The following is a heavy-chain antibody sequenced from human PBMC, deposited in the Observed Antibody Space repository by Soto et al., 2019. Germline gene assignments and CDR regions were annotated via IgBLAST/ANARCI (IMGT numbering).Heavy chain of an antibody. D-gene: IGHD2-2*01. CDR3: ARDGFSQLPIREAYYYGMDV. J-gene: IGHJ6*02. V-gene: IGHV1-18*01. CDR2: ISAYNGNT. CDR1: GYTFTSYG. Sequence: QVQLVQSGAEVKKPGASVKVSCKASGYTFTSYGISWVRQAPGQGLEWMGWISAYNGNTNYAQKLQGKVTMNTDTSTSTAYMELRSLRSDDTAVYYCARDGFSQLPIREAYYYGMDVWGQGTTVTVSS.